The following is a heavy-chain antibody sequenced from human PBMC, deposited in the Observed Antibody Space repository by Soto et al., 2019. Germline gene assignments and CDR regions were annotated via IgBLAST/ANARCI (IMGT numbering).Heavy chain of an antibody. CDR3: AREQWHDY. Sequence: SSETLSLTCAVYGGSFSGYYWSWIRQPPGKGLEWIGEINHSGSTNYNPSLKSRVTISVDTSKNQFSLKLSSVTAADTAVYYCAREQWHDYWGQGTLVTVSS. J-gene: IGHJ4*02. CDR2: INHSGST. V-gene: IGHV4-34*01. CDR1: GGSFSGYY. D-gene: IGHD6-19*01.